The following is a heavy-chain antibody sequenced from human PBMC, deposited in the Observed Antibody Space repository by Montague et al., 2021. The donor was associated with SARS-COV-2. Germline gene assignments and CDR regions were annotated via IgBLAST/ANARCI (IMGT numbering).Heavy chain of an antibody. D-gene: IGHD6-13*01. V-gene: IGHV3-23*01. CDR1: GFTFSSYA. CDR3: ASHPGYSSSW. J-gene: IGHJ4*02. Sequence: SLRLSCAASGFTFSSYAMSWVRQAPGKGLAWVSGISDSGVYTYYADSVKGRFTISRDNSKNTLYLQMNSLRAEDTAVYYCASHPGYSSSWWGQGTLVIVSS. CDR2: ISDSGVYT.